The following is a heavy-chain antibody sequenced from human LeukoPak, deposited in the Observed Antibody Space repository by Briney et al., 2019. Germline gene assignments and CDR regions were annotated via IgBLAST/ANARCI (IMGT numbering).Heavy chain of an antibody. Sequence: GGSLRLSCAASGFTFSSYEMKWVRQAPGKGLEWVSYISSSGSTIYYADSVKGRFTISRDNAKNSLYLQMNSLRAEDTAVYYCARNMVRGVPTFDYWGQGTLVTVSS. CDR2: ISSSGSTI. D-gene: IGHD3-10*01. V-gene: IGHV3-48*03. CDR1: GFTFSSYE. CDR3: ARNMVRGVPTFDY. J-gene: IGHJ4*02.